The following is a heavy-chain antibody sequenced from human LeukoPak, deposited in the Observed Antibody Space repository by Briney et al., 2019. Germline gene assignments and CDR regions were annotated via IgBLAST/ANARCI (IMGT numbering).Heavy chain of an antibody. D-gene: IGHD2-15*01. J-gene: IGHJ4*02. CDR2: INPSGGST. CDR3: ATRVGNCSGGSCYYFDY. V-gene: IGHV1-46*01. CDR1: GYTFTSYY. Sequence: ASVKVSCKASGYTFTSYYMHWVRQAPGQGLEWMGIINPSGGSTSYAQKFQGRVTMTRDTSTSTAYMELSSLRSEDTAVYYCATRVGNCSGGSCYYFDYWGQGTLVTVSS.